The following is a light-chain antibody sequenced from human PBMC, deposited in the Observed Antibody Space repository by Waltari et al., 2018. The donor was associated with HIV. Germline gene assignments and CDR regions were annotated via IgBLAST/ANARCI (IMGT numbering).Light chain of an antibody. CDR2: AAT. Sequence: DIQMTQSPSSLSASVGDRVTIPCRASDTLDNFLNWYQQKAGNAPNLLIFAATTLKDGVSSRFSCSGSGTDYKLTISSLQPEDFATDFCQQALRTPLNFGGGT. V-gene: IGKV1-39*01. CDR1: DTLDNF. J-gene: IGKJ4*01. CDR3: QQALRTPLN.